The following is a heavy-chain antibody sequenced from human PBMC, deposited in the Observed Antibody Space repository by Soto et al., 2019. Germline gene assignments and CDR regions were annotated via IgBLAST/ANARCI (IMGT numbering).Heavy chain of an antibody. CDR3: ARDQGVAEDGITWFDP. CDR2: IHSSGST. D-gene: IGHD3-10*01. J-gene: IGHJ5*02. V-gene: IGHV4-4*07. CDR1: GASMNSYH. Sequence: PSETLSLTCTVSGASMNSYHWSWIRQPAGKGLEWIGHIHSSGSTNYNPSLKSRVTMSVDTSKNQFSLRLMSLTAADTAVYYCARDQGVAEDGITWFDPCGQRSLVTVSS.